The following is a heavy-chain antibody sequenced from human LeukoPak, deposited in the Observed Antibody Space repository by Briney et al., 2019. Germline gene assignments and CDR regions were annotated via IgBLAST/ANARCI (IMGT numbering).Heavy chain of an antibody. D-gene: IGHD2-8*01. J-gene: IGHJ4*02. CDR1: GDSISSYY. CDR2: IYTSGTT. Sequence: TSETLSLTCTVSGDSISSYYWSWIRQPAGKGLQWIGRIYTSGTTNYNPSLKSRITMSIDTSKNQFSLRLSSVTAADTAVYYCVREGTYCTHGVCYEYWGQGTLVTVSS. CDR3: VREGTYCTHGVCYEY. V-gene: IGHV4-4*07.